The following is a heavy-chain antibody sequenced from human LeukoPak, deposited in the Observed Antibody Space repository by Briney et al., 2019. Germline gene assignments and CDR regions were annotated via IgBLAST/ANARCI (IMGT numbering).Heavy chain of an antibody. D-gene: IGHD3/OR15-3a*01. CDR3: AKDLQSIHRHGWTDGVGRDY. Sequence: GGSLRLSCTASGFTFSSYGMNWVRQAPGKGLGWVSVMSGSGGRTYYADSVKGRFTISRDNSKSTLYLQMNSLRADDTAVYYCAKDLQSIHRHGWTDGVGRDYSGPGTLVTVSS. CDR1: GFTFSSYG. J-gene: IGHJ4*02. CDR2: MSGSGGRT. V-gene: IGHV3-23*01.